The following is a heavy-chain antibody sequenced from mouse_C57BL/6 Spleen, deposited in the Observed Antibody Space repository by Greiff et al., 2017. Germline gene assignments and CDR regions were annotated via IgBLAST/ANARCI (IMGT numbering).Heavy chain of an antibody. CDR2: ILPGSGST. D-gene: IGHD2-3*01. Sequence: VQVVESGAELMKPGASVKLSCKATGYTFTGYWIEWVKQRPGHGLEWIGEILPGSGSTNYNDKFKGKATFTADPSSNTAYMQLSSLTTEDSAIYYCARVDYDGYYPSYWGQGTLVTVSA. CDR3: ARVDYDGYYPSY. J-gene: IGHJ3*01. CDR1: GYTFTGYW. V-gene: IGHV1-9*01.